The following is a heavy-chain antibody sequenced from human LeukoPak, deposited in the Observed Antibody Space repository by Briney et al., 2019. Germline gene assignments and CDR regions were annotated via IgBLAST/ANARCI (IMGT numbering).Heavy chain of an antibody. V-gene: IGHV1-69*04. Sequence: SVKVSCKASGGTFSSYAISWVRQAPGQGLEWMGRIIPILGIANYAQKFQGRVTITADQSTSTAYMELSSLRSEDTVVYCCWGYSGYDSDYWGQGTLVTVSS. CDR3: WGYSGYDSDY. CDR2: IIPILGIA. D-gene: IGHD5-12*01. CDR1: GGTFSSYA. J-gene: IGHJ4*02.